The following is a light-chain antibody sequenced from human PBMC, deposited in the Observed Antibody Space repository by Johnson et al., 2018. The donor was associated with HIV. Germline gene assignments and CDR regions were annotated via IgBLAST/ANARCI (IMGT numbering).Light chain of an antibody. CDR1: SCDIGNNY. Sequence: HSVLTQPPSVSAAPGQKVTISCSGSSCDIGNNYVSWYQQLPGTAPKLLIYDNNKRPSGIPDRFSGSKSGTSATLGITGLQTGDEADYYCGTWDSSLSAYVFGTGTKVTVL. J-gene: IGLJ1*01. CDR3: GTWDSSLSAYV. CDR2: DNN. V-gene: IGLV1-51*01.